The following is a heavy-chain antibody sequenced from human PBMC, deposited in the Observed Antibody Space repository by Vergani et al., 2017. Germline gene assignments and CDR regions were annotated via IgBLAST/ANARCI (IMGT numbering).Heavy chain of an antibody. CDR2: IRSSSSYI. D-gene: IGHD6-19*01. J-gene: IGHJ6*02. V-gene: IGHV3-21*01. CDR1: GFTFSSYS. Sequence: EVQLVESGGGLVKPGGSLRLSCAASGFTFSSYSMNWVRQAPGKGLEWVSSIRSSSSYIYYADSVKGRFTISKENAKNSLYLQMNSLRAEDRAVYYFAGRYSSGWYEVPYYYYGMDVWGQGP. CDR3: AGRYSSGWYEVPYYYYGMDV.